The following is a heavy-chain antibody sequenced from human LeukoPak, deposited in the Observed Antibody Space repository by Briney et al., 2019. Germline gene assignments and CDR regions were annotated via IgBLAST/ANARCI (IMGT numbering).Heavy chain of an antibody. CDR1: GGSISSYY. Sequence: SETLSLTCTVSGGSISSYYWSWIRQPPGKGLEWIGYIYYSGSTNYNPSLKSRVTISLDTSKTQFSLKLSSVTAADTAEYYCARGHYLSGSYNWFDPWGQGTLVTVSS. D-gene: IGHD3-10*01. CDR3: ARGHYLSGSYNWFDP. V-gene: IGHV4-59*01. CDR2: IYYSGST. J-gene: IGHJ5*02.